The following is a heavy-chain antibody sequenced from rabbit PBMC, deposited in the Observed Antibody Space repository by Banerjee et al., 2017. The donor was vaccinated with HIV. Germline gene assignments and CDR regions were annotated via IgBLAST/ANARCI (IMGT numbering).Heavy chain of an antibody. D-gene: IGHD7-1*01. CDR3: ARDRDGDAGYGSLAL. V-gene: IGHV1S40*01. CDR1: GFSFSNRYV. J-gene: IGHJ4*01. Sequence: QSLEESGGDLVKPEGSLTLTCTASGFSFSNRYVMCWVRQAPGKGLEWIACINTISGDTVYATWAKGRFTISRTSSTTVALQMTSLTAADTATYFCARDRDGDAGYGSLALWGPGTLVTVS. CDR2: INTISGDT.